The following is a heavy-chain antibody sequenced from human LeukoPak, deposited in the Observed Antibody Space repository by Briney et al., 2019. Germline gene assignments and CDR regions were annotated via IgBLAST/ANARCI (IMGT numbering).Heavy chain of an antibody. CDR3: ARDFSKYYFDY. CDR2: IGSSGTTA. D-gene: IGHD6-13*01. Sequence: GGSLRLSCAASAFNFRSYEMKWVRQAPGKGLEWVSYIGSSGTTAYYADSVKGRFTISRDNAKNSLYLQMNSLRAEDTAVYYCARDFSKYYFDYWGQGTLVTVSS. CDR1: AFNFRSYE. V-gene: IGHV3-48*03. J-gene: IGHJ4*02.